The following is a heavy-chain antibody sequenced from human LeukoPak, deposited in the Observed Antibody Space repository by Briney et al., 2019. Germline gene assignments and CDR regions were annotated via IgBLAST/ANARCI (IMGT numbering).Heavy chain of an antibody. CDR2: VYTDGNI. V-gene: IGHV3-53*01. CDR1: GFTASGNY. D-gene: IGHD3-10*01. CDR3: ARGRFGDPLNY. J-gene: IGHJ4*02. Sequence: GGSLRLSCTPSGFTASGNYMNWVRHAPGKGLEWVSVVYTDGNIYYADSVKGRFTISKDNSKNTVDLLMHSVTAEDTALYYCARGRFGDPLNYWGQGTLVTVSS.